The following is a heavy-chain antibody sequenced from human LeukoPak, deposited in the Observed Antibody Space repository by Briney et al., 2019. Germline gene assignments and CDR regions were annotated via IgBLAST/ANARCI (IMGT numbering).Heavy chain of an antibody. D-gene: IGHD3-22*01. J-gene: IGHJ5*02. CDR3: ASSSSGYYYNWFDP. V-gene: IGHV1-69*05. CDR2: IIPIFGTA. CDR1: GGTFSSYA. Sequence: SVKVSCKASGGTFSSYAIIWVRQAPGQGLEWMGGIIPIFGTANYAQKFQGRVTITTDESTSTAYMELSSLRSEDTAVYYCASSSSGYYYNWFDPWGQGTLVTVSS.